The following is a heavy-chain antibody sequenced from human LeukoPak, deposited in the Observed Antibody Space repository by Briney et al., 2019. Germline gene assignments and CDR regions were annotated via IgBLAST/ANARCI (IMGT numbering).Heavy chain of an antibody. D-gene: IGHD3-22*01. Sequence: SQTLSLTCTVSGGSISSGSYYWSWTRQPAGRGLEWIGRIYTSGSTNYNPSLKSRVTISVDTSKNQFSLKLSSVTAADTAVYYCARGFYDSSGYYGDYFDYWGQGTLVTVSS. CDR1: GGSISSGSYY. V-gene: IGHV4-61*02. CDR2: IYTSGST. CDR3: ARGFYDSSGYYGDYFDY. J-gene: IGHJ4*02.